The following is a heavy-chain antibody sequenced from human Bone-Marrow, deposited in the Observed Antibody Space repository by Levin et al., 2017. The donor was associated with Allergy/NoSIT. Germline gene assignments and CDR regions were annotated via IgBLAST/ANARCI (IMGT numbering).Heavy chain of an antibody. D-gene: IGHD6-19*01. J-gene: IGHJ4*02. V-gene: IGHV3-33*01. CDR2: IWFTGSNK. CDR3: ARDAGISMTEYYFDY. Sequence: GESLKISCAASGFTFNNYGMHWVRQAPGKGLEWVAIIWFTGSNKFYADSVKGRFTISRDNSKNTLYLEMNSLSAEDTAMYYCARDAGISMTEYYFDYWGQGTLVTVSS. CDR1: GFTFNNYG.